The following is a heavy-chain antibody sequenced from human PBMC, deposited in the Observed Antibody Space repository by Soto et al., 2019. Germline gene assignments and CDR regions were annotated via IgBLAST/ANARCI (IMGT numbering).Heavy chain of an antibody. V-gene: IGHV1-8*01. CDR1: GYTFTSYE. CDR3: ARGIKYGAYSRWFDP. J-gene: IGHJ5*02. Sequence: QVQLLQSGAEVKKPGASVKVSCKASGYTFTSYEINWVRQATGQGLEYLGWMNPDSGKTAYVQKFQGRVTLTWDTSRSTAYRELSRMRSEDTAVYFCARGIKYGAYSRWFDPWGQGTLVTVSS. CDR2: MNPDSGKT. D-gene: IGHD4-17*01.